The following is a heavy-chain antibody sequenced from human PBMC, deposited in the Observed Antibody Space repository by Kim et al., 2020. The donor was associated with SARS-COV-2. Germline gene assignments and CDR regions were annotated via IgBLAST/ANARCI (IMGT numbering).Heavy chain of an antibody. D-gene: IGHD3-22*01. Sequence: ATVYAASVQGRFTISRDDSKNTAYLQMNSLKTEDTAVYYCNNYDDSGDTIWGQGTLVTVSS. J-gene: IGHJ4*02. CDR2: AT. V-gene: IGHV3-73*01. CDR3: NNYDDSGDTI.